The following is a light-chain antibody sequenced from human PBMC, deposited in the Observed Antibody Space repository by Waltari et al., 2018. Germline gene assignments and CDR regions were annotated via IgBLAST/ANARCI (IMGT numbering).Light chain of an antibody. CDR3: QKYDRLPAT. J-gene: IGKJ1*01. Sequence: ELVLTQSPGPLSLSPGERATLSCRASQSIGKYLVWYQQKPGQAPRLLMYAASTRATGIPDRFSGSGSGTDFSLTISRLEPEDFAVYYCQKYDRLPATFGQGTKVEIK. CDR2: AAS. V-gene: IGKV3-20*01. CDR1: QSIGKY.